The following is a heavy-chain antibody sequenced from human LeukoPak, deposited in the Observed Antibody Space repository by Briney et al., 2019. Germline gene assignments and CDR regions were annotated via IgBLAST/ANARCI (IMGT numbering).Heavy chain of an antibody. V-gene: IGHV3-23*01. Sequence: GGSLRLSCAASVFTLSSYAMSWVRQAPGKGLEWGSAISGSGGSRYYADAVKGRFTISRDNSKNTPYLQMNSLRAEDTAVYYCAKASTPSYSYYSMDVWGKGTTVTVSS. CDR1: VFTLSSYA. CDR2: ISGSGGSR. J-gene: IGHJ6*03. CDR3: AKASTPSYSYYSMDV.